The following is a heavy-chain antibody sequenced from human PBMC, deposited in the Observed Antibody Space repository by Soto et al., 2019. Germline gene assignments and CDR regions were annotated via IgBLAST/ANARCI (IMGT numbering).Heavy chain of an antibody. Sequence: QVHLVQSGAEVRKPGSSVKVSCKTSGGTFSTYTIYWVRQAPGQGLEWMGRIIPLFGTTRYAQNFQDRVTITAEESTSTTYMELSSLRAEDTALYYCARRLDDRAHEGFDVWGEGTAVTVSA. J-gene: IGHJ3*01. D-gene: IGHD3-16*01. V-gene: IGHV1-69*18. CDR3: ARRLDDRAHEGFDV. CDR2: IIPLFGTT. CDR1: GGTFSTYT.